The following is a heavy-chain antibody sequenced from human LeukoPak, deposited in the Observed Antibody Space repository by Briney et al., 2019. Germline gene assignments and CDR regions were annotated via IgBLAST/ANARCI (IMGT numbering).Heavy chain of an antibody. Sequence: AGGSLRLSCAASALTFSSYAMSWVRQAPRKGLEWVSAISGSGGSTYYADSVKGRFTISRDNSKNTLYLQMNSLRAEDTAVYYCAKGYCSSTSCPNWFDPWGQGTLVTVSS. J-gene: IGHJ5*02. CDR1: ALTFSSYA. CDR2: ISGSGGST. V-gene: IGHV3-23*01. CDR3: AKGYCSSTSCPNWFDP. D-gene: IGHD2-2*01.